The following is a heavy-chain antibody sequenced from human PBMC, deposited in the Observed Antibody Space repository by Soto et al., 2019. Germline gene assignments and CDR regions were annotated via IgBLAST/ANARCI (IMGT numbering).Heavy chain of an antibody. V-gene: IGHV1-46*01. CDR2: INPSGGST. Sequence: ASVNVSCKASGYTFTSYYMHWVRQAPGQGLEWMGIINPSGGSTSYAQKFQGRVTMTRDTSTSTVYMELSSLRSEDTAVYYCARDFSNYVFALTKNWFDPWGQGTLVNVSS. CDR3: ARDFSNYVFALTKNWFDP. J-gene: IGHJ5*02. CDR1: GYTFTSYY. D-gene: IGHD1-7*01.